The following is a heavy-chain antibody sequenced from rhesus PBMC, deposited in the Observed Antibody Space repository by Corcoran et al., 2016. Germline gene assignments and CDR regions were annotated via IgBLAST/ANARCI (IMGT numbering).Heavy chain of an antibody. J-gene: IGHJ6*01. D-gene: IGHD3-3*01. CDR1: GFSISTTGTG. CDR3: ARVQYYNIWTGYFYGLDS. Sequence: QVTLKESGPALVKPTQTLTLTCTFSGFSISTTGTGVGWIRQPPGKALEWLASIYWNDSKYYSTSLKSRLTISKDTSKNQVVLTMTNMDPVDTATYYCARVQYYNIWTGYFYGLDSWGQGVVVTVSS. CDR2: IYWNDSK. V-gene: IGHV2-95*01.